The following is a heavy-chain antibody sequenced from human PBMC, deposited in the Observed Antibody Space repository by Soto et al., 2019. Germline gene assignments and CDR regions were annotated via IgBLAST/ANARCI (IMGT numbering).Heavy chain of an antibody. CDR3: ARVYYDSSGYYFDY. CDR2: IYHSGST. J-gene: IGHJ4*02. V-gene: IGHV4-30-2*01. CDR1: GGSISSGGYS. Sequence: SETLSLTCAVSGGSISSGGYSWSWIRQPPGKGLEWIGYIYHSGSTYYNPSLKSRVTISVDRSKNQFSLKLSSVTAADTAVYYCARVYYDSSGYYFDYWGQGTLVTVSS. D-gene: IGHD3-22*01.